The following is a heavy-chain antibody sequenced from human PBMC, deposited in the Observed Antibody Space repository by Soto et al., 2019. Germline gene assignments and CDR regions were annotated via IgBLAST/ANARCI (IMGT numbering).Heavy chain of an antibody. CDR3: AKVLVARSNPYYFDY. D-gene: IGHD2-15*01. CDR2: ISYDGSNK. V-gene: IGHV3-30*18. CDR1: GFTFSSYG. Sequence: QVQLVESGGGVVQPGRSLRLSCAASGFTFSSYGMHWVRQAPGKGLEWVAVISYDGSNKYYADSVKGRFTISRDNSKNTLYLQMNSLRAEDTAVYYCAKVLVARSNPYYFDYWGQGTLVTVSS. J-gene: IGHJ4*02.